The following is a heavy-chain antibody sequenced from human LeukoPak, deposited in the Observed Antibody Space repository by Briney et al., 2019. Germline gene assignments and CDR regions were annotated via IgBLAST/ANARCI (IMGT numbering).Heavy chain of an antibody. Sequence: PSETLSLTCTVSGGSISSSSYYWGWIRQPPGKGLEWIGSIYYSGSTYYNPSLKSRVTISVDTFKNQFSLKLSSVTAADTAVYYCARDVESQGAFFQHWGQGTLVTVSS. CDR3: ARDVESQGAFFQH. CDR2: IYYSGST. CDR1: GGSISSSSYY. V-gene: IGHV4-39*07. D-gene: IGHD4/OR15-4a*01. J-gene: IGHJ1*01.